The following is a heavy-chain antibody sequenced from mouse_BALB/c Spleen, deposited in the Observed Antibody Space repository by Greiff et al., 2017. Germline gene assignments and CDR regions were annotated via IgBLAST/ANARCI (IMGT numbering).Heavy chain of an antibody. Sequence: EVKLMESGPGLVKPSQSLSLTCTVTGYSITSDYAWNWIRQCPGNKLEWMGYISYSGSTSYNPSLKIRISITRDTSKNQFFLQLNSVTTVDTATYYCAREGGNYGYAMDYWGQGTSVTVSS. CDR3: AREGGNYGYAMDY. J-gene: IGHJ4*01. CDR1: GYSITSDYA. CDR2: ISYSGST. V-gene: IGHV3-2*02. D-gene: IGHD2-1*01.